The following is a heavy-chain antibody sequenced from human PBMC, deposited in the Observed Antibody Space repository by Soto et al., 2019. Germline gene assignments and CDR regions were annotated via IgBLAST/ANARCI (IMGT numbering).Heavy chain of an antibody. D-gene: IGHD3-10*01. CDR1: GFTVSSNY. Sequence: GGSLRLSCAASGFTVSSNYMSWVRQAPGKGLEWVSVIYSGGSTYYADSVKGRFTISRDNSKNTLYLQMNSLRAEDTAVYYCARSQAASRPTYYYGSGSFKAPYYFDYWAQGTLVPVSS. CDR3: ARSQAASRPTYYYGSGSFKAPYYFDY. J-gene: IGHJ4*02. CDR2: IYSGGST. V-gene: IGHV3-53*01.